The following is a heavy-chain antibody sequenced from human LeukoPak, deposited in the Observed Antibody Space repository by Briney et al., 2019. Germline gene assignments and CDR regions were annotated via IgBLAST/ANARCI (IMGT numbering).Heavy chain of an antibody. CDR3: ARGYSSSWYGY. Sequence: SETLSLTCAVYGGSFSGYYWGWIRQPPGKGLEWIGEINHSGSTNYDPSLKSRVTISVDTSKNQFSLKLSSVTAADTAVYYCARGYSSSWYGYWGQGTLVTVSS. J-gene: IGHJ4*02. V-gene: IGHV4-34*01. CDR1: GGSFSGYY. D-gene: IGHD6-13*01. CDR2: INHSGST.